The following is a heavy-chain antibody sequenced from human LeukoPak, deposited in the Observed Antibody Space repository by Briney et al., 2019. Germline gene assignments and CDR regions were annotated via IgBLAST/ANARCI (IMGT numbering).Heavy chain of an antibody. Sequence: SETLSLTCTVSGGSISSGSYYWSWIRQPAGKGLEWIGRIYTSGSTNYNPSLKSRVTISVDTSKNQFSLKLSSVTAADTAVYYCARGAPPQNWGQGTLVTVSS. CDR1: GGSISSGSYY. CDR3: ARGAPPQN. CDR2: IYTSGST. V-gene: IGHV4-61*02. J-gene: IGHJ4*02.